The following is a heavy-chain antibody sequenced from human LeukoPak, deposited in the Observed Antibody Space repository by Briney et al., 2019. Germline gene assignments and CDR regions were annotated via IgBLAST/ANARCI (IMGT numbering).Heavy chain of an antibody. CDR1: GFTFSSYG. Sequence: PGGSLRLSCAASGFTFSSYGMHWVRQAPGKGLEWVSSISSSSSYIYYADSVKGRFTISRDNAKNSLYLQMYSLRAEDTAVYNCARLPPGIAALEDQARGFGYWGQGTLVTVSS. D-gene: IGHD6-25*01. V-gene: IGHV3-21*01. J-gene: IGHJ4*02. CDR2: ISSSSSYI. CDR3: ARLPPGIAALEDQARGFGY.